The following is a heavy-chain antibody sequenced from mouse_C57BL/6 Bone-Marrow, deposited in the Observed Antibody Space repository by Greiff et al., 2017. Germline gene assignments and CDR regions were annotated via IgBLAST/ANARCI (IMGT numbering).Heavy chain of an antibody. J-gene: IGHJ2*01. CDR3: ARRLGPDFDY. D-gene: IGHD4-1*01. CDR1: GFTFSSYG. V-gene: IGHV5-6*01. CDR2: ISSGGSYT. Sequence: EVQLVESGGDLVKPGGSLKLSCAASGFTFSSYGMSWVRQTPDKRLEWVATISSGGSYTYYPDSVKGRFTISRDNAKNTLYLQMSSLKSEDTAMYYCARRLGPDFDYWGQGTTLTVSS.